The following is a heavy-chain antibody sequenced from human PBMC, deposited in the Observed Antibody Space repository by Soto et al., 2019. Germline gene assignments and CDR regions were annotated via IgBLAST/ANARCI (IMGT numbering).Heavy chain of an antibody. J-gene: IGHJ4*02. Sequence: QVQLQQWGAGLLKPSETLSLTCAVYGGSFSGYYWTWIRQPQGTGLEWTGETNHSGSTNYNPSLKSQVTTSVDTSKNQFSLKLTSVTAAATGVYYCARDNITGLFDYWGEGTLVTVSS. V-gene: IGHV4-34*01. CDR2: TNHSGST. CDR1: GGSFSGYY. D-gene: IGHD2-8*02. CDR3: ARDNITGLFDY.